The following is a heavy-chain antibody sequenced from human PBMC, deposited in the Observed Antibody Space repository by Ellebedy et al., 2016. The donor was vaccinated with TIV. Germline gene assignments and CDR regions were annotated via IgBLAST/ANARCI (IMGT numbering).Heavy chain of an antibody. CDR1: GGSISSNKW. Sequence: SETLSLXXAVSGGSISSNKWWSWVRQPPGKGLEWIGEVYHSGSTNYNPSLKSRVTILVDKSANQFSLILSSVTAADTAVYYCARGSRIVVVVAAKLGGTCWFDPWGQGTLVTVSS. V-gene: IGHV4-4*02. CDR3: ARGSRIVVVVAAKLGGTCWFDP. CDR2: VYHSGST. J-gene: IGHJ5*02. D-gene: IGHD2-15*01.